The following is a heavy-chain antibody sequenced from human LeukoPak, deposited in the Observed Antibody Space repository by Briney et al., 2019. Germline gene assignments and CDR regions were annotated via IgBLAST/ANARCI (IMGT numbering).Heavy chain of an antibody. V-gene: IGHV3-30*02. D-gene: IGHD3-10*01. CDR3: AKGPLFRNWFDP. CDR2: IRYDGSNK. J-gene: IGHJ5*02. CDR1: GFTFSSYG. Sequence: GGSLSLSCAASGFTFSSYGMHWLRQAPGKGLGWVAFIRYDGSNKYYADSVKGRFTISRDNSKNTLYLQMNSLRAEDAAVYYCAKGPLFRNWFDPWGQGTLVTVSS.